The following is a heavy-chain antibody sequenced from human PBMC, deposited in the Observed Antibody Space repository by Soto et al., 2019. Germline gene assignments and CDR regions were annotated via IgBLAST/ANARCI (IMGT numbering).Heavy chain of an antibody. D-gene: IGHD3-3*01. V-gene: IGHV4-59*08. CDR1: GGSISSYY. CDR3: ARFRDYDFWSGYFAPDYYYYYMYV. Sequence: SETLSLTCTVSGGSISSYYWSWIRQPPGKGLEWIGYIYYSGSTNYNPSLKSRVTISVDTSKNQFSLKLSSVTAADTAVYYCARFRDYDFWSGYFAPDYYYYYMYVWGKGNTVTVSS. J-gene: IGHJ6*03. CDR2: IYYSGST.